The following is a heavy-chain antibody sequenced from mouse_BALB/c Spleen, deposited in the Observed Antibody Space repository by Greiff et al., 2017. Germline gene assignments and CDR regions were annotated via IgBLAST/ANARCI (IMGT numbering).Heavy chain of an antibody. CDR2: IYPGSGST. D-gene: IGHD3-2*01. CDR1: GYTFTSYW. V-gene: IGHV1S22*01. Sequence: LQQPGSELVRPGASVKLSCKASGYTFTSYWMHWVKQRHGQGLEWIGNIYPGSGSTNYDEKFKSKGTLTVDTSSSTAYMHLSSLTSEDSAVYYCTRDSSGYVGAMDYWGQGTSVTVSS. J-gene: IGHJ4*01. CDR3: TRDSSGYVGAMDY.